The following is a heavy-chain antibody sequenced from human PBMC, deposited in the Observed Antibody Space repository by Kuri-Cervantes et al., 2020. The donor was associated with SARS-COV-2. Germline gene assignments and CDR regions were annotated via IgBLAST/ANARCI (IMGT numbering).Heavy chain of an antibody. Sequence: GGSLRLSCAASGFTFDDDAMHWVRQAPGKGLEWVSGISWNSGSIGDADSVKGRFTISRDNSKNTLYLQMNSLRAEDTAVYYCAKDEGVVPAAKCPPHAFDIWGQGTMVTVSS. CDR2: ISWNSGSI. D-gene: IGHD2-2*01. V-gene: IGHV3-9*01. CDR3: AKDEGVVPAAKCPPHAFDI. CDR1: GFTFDDDA. J-gene: IGHJ3*02.